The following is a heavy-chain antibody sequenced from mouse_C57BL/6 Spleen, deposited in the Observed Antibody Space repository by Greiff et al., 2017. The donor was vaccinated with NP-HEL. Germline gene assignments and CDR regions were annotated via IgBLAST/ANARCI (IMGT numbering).Heavy chain of an antibody. CDR1: GFTFSDYG. J-gene: IGHJ1*03. V-gene: IGHV5-17*01. CDR3: ARRSGVAPYWYFDV. CDR2: ISSGSSTI. Sequence: EVQLVESGGGLVKPGGSLKLSCAASGFTFSDYGMHWVRQAPEKGLEWVAYISSGSSTIYYADTVKGRFTISRDNAKNTLFLQMTSLRSEDPAMYYCARRSGVAPYWYFDVWGTGTTVTVSS. D-gene: IGHD1-1*01.